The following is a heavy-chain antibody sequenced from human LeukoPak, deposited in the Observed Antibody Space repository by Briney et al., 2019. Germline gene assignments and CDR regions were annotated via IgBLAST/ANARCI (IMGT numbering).Heavy chain of an antibody. D-gene: IGHD5-24*01. CDR3: ARGLSIEGYNFNY. Sequence: ASVKVSCKASGYTFTDYYIHWLRQARGQGLEWMGWIIPNNGGTNYAPKFRGRVTMTRDTPISTAYMELSRLRSDGTAVYYCARGLSIEGYNFNYWGQGTLVTVSS. V-gene: IGHV1-2*02. CDR1: GYTFTDYY. CDR2: IIPNNGGT. J-gene: IGHJ4*02.